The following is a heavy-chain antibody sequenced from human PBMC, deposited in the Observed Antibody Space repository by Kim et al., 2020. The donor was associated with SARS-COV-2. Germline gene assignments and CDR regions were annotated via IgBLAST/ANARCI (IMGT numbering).Heavy chain of an antibody. Sequence: SETLSLTCTVSGGSISSYYWSWIRQPPGKGLEWIGYIYYSGSTNYNPSLKSRVTISVDTSKNQFSLKLSSVTAADTAVYYCARANNKISSGWYPQPDYWGQGTLVTVSS. CDR2: IYYSGST. V-gene: IGHV4-59*01. J-gene: IGHJ4*02. CDR1: GGSISSYY. CDR3: ARANNKISSGWYPQPDY. D-gene: IGHD6-19*01.